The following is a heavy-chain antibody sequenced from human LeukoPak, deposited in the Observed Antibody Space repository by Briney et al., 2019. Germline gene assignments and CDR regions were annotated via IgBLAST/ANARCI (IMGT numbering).Heavy chain of an antibody. D-gene: IGHD1-26*01. CDR1: GFTFSDYS. Sequence: HPGGSLRLSCATSGFTFSDYSMNWVRQAPGRGLEWISYIGLGSGFVSYSDSVKGRFTISGDTARNSVDLQMNSLRADDTAVYYCARDHKWAFDYWGQGTLVTVSS. CDR2: IGLGSGFV. CDR3: ARDHKWAFDY. J-gene: IGHJ4*02. V-gene: IGHV3-48*04.